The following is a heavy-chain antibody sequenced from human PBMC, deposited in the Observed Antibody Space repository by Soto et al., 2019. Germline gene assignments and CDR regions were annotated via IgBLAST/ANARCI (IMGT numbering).Heavy chain of an antibody. J-gene: IGHJ3*01. CDR2: IWYDGSKR. CDR3: ARGWGSGVPHRCLEV. Sequence: QEQLVESGGGVVQPGRSLRLSCAASGFSFRNYGIHWVRQAPGKGLDWVAVIWYDGSKRYYADSVRGRFTISRDNSGNTVHLQMVSPRAEDTAVYYCARGWGSGVPHRCLEVWGQGTTVVVSP. V-gene: IGHV3-33*01. D-gene: IGHD6-19*01. CDR1: GFSFRNYG.